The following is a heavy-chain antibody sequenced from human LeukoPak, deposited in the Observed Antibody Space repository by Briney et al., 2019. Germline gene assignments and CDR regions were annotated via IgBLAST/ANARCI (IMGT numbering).Heavy chain of an antibody. J-gene: IGHJ4*02. CDR3: ARGLGYCSSTSCQIDY. Sequence: GGSLRLSCAASGFTFSTYPMHWVRQASGKGLEWVAVISSDRSNKYYADSVKGRLTISRDNSKNTVYLQMNSLRAEDTAVYYCARGLGYCSSTSCQIDYWGQGTLVTVSS. D-gene: IGHD2-2*01. CDR2: ISSDRSNK. V-gene: IGHV3-30*04. CDR1: GFTFSTYP.